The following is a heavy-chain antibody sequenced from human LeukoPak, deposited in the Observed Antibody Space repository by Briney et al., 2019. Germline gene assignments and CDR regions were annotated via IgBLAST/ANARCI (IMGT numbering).Heavy chain of an antibody. Sequence: GGSLRLSCAASGFTFSSYAMSWVRQAPGKGLEWVSAISGSGGSTCYADSVKGRFTISRDNSKNTLYLQMNSLRAEDTAVYYCASRLKNPSDYGLSKYYFDSWGQGTLVTVSS. J-gene: IGHJ4*02. CDR2: ISGSGGST. CDR3: ASRLKNPSDYGLSKYYFDS. CDR1: GFTFSSYA. V-gene: IGHV3-23*01. D-gene: IGHD4-17*01.